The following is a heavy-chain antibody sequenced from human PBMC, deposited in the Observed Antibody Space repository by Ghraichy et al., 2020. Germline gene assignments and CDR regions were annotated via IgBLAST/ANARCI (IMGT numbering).Heavy chain of an antibody. Sequence: SETLSLTCSVSGGSISTSSYYWGWIRQPPGKGLEWIASIYYTGSTYYNPSLKSRVTISADTSTNQFSLNLSSVTAADTAVYYCARRPISGTTSWYFDIWGQGTLVTVSS. J-gene: IGHJ3*02. CDR2: IYYTGST. D-gene: IGHD1-14*01. CDR1: GGSISTSSYY. V-gene: IGHV4-39*01. CDR3: ARRPISGTTSWYFDI.